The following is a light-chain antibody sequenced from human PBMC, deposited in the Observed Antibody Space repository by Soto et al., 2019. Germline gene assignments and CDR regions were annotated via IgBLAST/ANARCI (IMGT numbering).Light chain of an antibody. CDR3: QQYYSYPPIT. CDR2: DAS. V-gene: IGKV1-5*01. J-gene: IGKJ5*01. Sequence: DIQMTQSPSTLSRSVGDRVTITCRTSRTISSWLAWYQQKPGQAPKLLIYDASSWESGVPARFSGSGSGTEFTLTISSLQPDDFATYYCQQYYSYPPITFGQGTRLEIK. CDR1: RTISSW.